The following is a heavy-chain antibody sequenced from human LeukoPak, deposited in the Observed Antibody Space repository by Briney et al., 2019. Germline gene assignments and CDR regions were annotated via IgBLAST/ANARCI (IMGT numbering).Heavy chain of an antibody. CDR1: GGTFSSYA. Sequence: SVKGSCKASGGTFSSYAISWVRQAPGQGLEWMGRIIPIFGIANYAQKFQGRVTITADKSTSTAYMELSSLRSEDTAVYYGAREGEVGATRSYWFDPWGQGTLVTVPS. CDR3: AREGEVGATRSYWFDP. V-gene: IGHV1-69*04. D-gene: IGHD1-26*01. J-gene: IGHJ5*02. CDR2: IIPIFGIA.